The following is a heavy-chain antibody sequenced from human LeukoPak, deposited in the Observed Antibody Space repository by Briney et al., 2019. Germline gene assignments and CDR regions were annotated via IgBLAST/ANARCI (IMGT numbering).Heavy chain of an antibody. V-gene: IGHV1-18*01. D-gene: IGHD3-10*01. Sequence: ASVKVSCKASGYTFTSYGISWVRPAPGQGLDWMGWISAYNGNTNYAQKLQGRVTMTTDTSTSTAYMELRSLRSDDTAVYYCARVVDYGSGSYYMDVWGKGTTVTVSS. J-gene: IGHJ6*03. CDR2: ISAYNGNT. CDR1: GYTFTSYG. CDR3: ARVVDYGSGSYYMDV.